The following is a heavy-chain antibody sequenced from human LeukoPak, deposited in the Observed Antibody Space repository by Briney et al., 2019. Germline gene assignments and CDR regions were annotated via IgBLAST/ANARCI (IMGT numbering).Heavy chain of an antibody. Sequence: PSETLSLTCAVYGGSFSGYYWRWIRQPPGKGLEWIGEINHSGSTNYNPSLKSRVTISVDTSKNQFSLKLSSVTAADTAVYYCARGAVPAATSGIFDYWGQGTLVTVSS. V-gene: IGHV4-34*01. CDR3: ARGAVPAATSGIFDY. J-gene: IGHJ4*02. CDR2: INHSGST. D-gene: IGHD2-2*01. CDR1: GGSFSGYY.